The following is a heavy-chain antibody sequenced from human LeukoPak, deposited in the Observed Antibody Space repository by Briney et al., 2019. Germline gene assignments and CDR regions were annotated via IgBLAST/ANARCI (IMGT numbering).Heavy chain of an antibody. CDR2: TNHSGST. CDR1: GGSFSGCY. D-gene: IGHD5-18*01. Sequence: PSQTLSLTCAVYGGSFSGCYWSWIRQPPGKGLEWVGETNHSGSTNYNPSLKSRVTISVDTSKNQFSLKLGSVSATDTAVYYCASPRGFSYGYFDYWGQGTLVTVSS. J-gene: IGHJ4*02. V-gene: IGHV4-34*01. CDR3: ASPRGFSYGYFDY.